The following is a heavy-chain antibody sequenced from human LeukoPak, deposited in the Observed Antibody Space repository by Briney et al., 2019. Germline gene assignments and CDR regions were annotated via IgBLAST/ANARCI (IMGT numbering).Heavy chain of an antibody. CDR3: ARDSQTYGDYAPFDY. Sequence: GGSLRLSCAASGFTFSSYSMSWVRQAPGKGLEWVSSISSYSSYIYYTDSVKGRFTISRDNAKNSLYLQMNSLRAEDTAVYYCARDSQTYGDYAPFDYWGQGTLVTVSS. CDR1: GFTFSSYS. D-gene: IGHD4-17*01. CDR2: ISSYSSYI. V-gene: IGHV3-21*01. J-gene: IGHJ4*02.